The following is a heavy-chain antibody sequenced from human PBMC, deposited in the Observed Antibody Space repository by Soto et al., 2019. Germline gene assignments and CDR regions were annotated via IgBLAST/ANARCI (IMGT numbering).Heavy chain of an antibody. J-gene: IGHJ4*02. CDR3: AHGSCSSADCYTNPYLDD. CDR1: GFSLSTTAEG. Sequence: QITLKESGPTLVNPTQTLTLTCTFSGFSLSTTAEGVGWICQPPGKALDWLALIYWDDDERYSPSLKSRLTITNDTSKNQVVLTMTNVDPVDTATYYWAHGSCSSADCYTNPYLDDWGQGILVTVSS. V-gene: IGHV2-5*02. CDR2: IYWDDDE. D-gene: IGHD2-2*02.